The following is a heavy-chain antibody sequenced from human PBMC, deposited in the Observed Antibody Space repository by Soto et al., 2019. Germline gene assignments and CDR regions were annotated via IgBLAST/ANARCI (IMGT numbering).Heavy chain of an antibody. V-gene: IGHV1-18*04. Sequence: QVQLVQSGAEVKKPGASVKVSCKASGYTFTSYGISWVRQAPGQGLEWMGWISAYNGNTNYAQKLQGRVTMTTDTSTSTVYMELRSLRSDDTAVYYCARDRGMLWELRHTLDYWGQGTLVTVSS. CDR3: ARDRGMLWELRHTLDY. CDR2: ISAYNGNT. CDR1: GYTFTSYG. D-gene: IGHD1-26*01. J-gene: IGHJ4*02.